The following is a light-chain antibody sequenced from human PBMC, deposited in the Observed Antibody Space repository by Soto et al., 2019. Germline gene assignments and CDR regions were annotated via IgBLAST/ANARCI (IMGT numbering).Light chain of an antibody. CDR3: SSYTGDNTYV. CDR1: SSDVGGYHY. V-gene: IGLV2-8*01. J-gene: IGLJ1*01. Sequence: QSVLTQPPSASGSPGQSVTISCTGTSSDVGGYHYVSWYQQHPGKAPKLMIYEVSKRPSGVPDRFSGYKSGNTASLTVSGLQAEDEADYYCSSYTGDNTYVFGTGTKVTVL. CDR2: EVS.